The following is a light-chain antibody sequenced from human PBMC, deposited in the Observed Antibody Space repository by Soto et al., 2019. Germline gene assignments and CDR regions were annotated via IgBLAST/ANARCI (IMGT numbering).Light chain of an antibody. CDR3: QQSYSRPRT. CDR2: TAS. Sequence: IQLTQSPSSLSASVGDRVTITCRASQGISTYLNWYQQKPGKAPNLLIYTASNLESGVPSRFSGSGSGTDFTLTISSLQPEDFATYFCQQSYSRPRTFGQGTKVEIK. J-gene: IGKJ1*01. V-gene: IGKV1-39*01. CDR1: QGISTY.